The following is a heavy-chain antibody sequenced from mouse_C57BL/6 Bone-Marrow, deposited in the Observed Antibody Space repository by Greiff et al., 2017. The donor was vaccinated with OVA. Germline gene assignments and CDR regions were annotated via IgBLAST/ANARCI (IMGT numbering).Heavy chain of an antibody. D-gene: IGHD4-1*01. J-gene: IGHJ4*01. V-gene: IGHV1-69*01. CDR2: IDPSDSYT. CDR3: ARDWDYAMDY. Sequence: QVQLQQPGAELVMPGASVTLSCKASGYTFTSYWMHWVKQRPGQGLEWIGEIDPSDSYTNYNHKFKGKSTLTVDKSSSTAYMQLSSLTSEDSAVYYCARDWDYAMDYWGQGTSVTVSS. CDR1: GYTFTSYW.